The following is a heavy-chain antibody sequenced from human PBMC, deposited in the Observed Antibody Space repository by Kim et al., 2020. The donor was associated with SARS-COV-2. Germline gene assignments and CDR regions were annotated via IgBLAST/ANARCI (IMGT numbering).Heavy chain of an antibody. D-gene: IGHD4-17*01. CDR2: VSGGGGST. V-gene: IGHV3-23*01. J-gene: IGHJ4*02. CDR3: SSRGGDSRPHDY. CDR1: GFIFSNYA. Sequence: GGSLRLSCAASGFIFSNYAMSWVRQAPGKGLEWVSAVSGGGGSTYYADSVRGRFTISRDNSKNTLYLQMNSLRAEDTAVYYCSSRGGDSRPHDYWGQGTPVSVSS.